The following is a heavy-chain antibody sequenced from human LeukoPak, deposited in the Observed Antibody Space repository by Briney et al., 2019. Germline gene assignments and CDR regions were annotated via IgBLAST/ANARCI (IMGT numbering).Heavy chain of an antibody. J-gene: IGHJ4*02. CDR3: AHSSLGGSYDY. CDR2: INPSGGST. CDR1: GYTFTSYY. V-gene: IGHV1-46*03. Sequence: GASVKVSCKASGYTFTSYYMHWVRQAPGQGLEWMGIINPSGGSTSYAQKFQGRVTMTGDTSTSTVYMELSSLRSEDTAVYYCAHSSLGGSYDYWGQGTLVTVSS. D-gene: IGHD2-15*01.